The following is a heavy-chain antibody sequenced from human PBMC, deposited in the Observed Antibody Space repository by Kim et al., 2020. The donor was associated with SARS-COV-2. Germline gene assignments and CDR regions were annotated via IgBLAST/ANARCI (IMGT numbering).Heavy chain of an antibody. Sequence: GGSLSLSCAASGFTFSSYSMNWVRQAPGKGLEWVSSISSSSSYIYYADSVKGRFTISRDNAKNSLYLQMNSLRAEDTAVYYCARGGLYGDFWGYYYGMDVWGQGTTVTVSS. D-gene: IGHD4-17*01. V-gene: IGHV3-21*01. CDR2: ISSSSSYI. CDR1: GFTFSSYS. CDR3: ARGGLYGDFWGYYYGMDV. J-gene: IGHJ6*02.